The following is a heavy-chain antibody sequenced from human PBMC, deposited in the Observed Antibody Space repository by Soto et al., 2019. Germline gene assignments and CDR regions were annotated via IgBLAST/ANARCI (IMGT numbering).Heavy chain of an antibody. J-gene: IGHJ6*02. CDR1: GFTFSSFG. V-gene: IGHV3-33*01. CDR3: ARDGSYYSLWSGYYPSRNGMDV. Sequence: QVQVVESGGGVVQPGRSLRLSCAASGFTFSSFGMHWVRQAPGKGLEWVSLIWYDGSKKSYGDSVKGRFTISRDNSRNTVYLQMNSLRAEDTAVYYCARDGSYYSLWSGYYPSRNGMDVWGQGTTVTVSS. CDR2: IWYDGSKK. D-gene: IGHD3-3*01.